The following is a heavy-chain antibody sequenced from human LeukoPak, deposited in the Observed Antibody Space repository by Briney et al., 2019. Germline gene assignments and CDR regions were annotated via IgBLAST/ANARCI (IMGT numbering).Heavy chain of an antibody. CDR3: ARGASGSYATFDY. CDR1: GYTFTGYY. J-gene: IGHJ4*02. Sequence: ASVKVSCKASGYTFTGYYMHWVRQAPGRGLEWMGWINPNSGGTNYAQKFQGRVTMTRDTSISTAYMELSRLRSDDTAVYYCARGASGSYATFDYWGQGTLVTVSS. V-gene: IGHV1-2*02. D-gene: IGHD1-26*01. CDR2: INPNSGGT.